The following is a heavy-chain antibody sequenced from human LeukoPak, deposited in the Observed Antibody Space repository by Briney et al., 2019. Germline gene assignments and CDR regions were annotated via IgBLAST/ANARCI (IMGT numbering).Heavy chain of an antibody. Sequence: ASVTLSCTASGYTFTGYYMHWVRQAPGQGLEWMGWINPNSGGTNYAQKFPGRVTMTRDTSISTAYMELSRLRSDDTAVYYCARDRGDYYDSSGYSFYYYYYMDVWGKGTTVTVSS. CDR3: ARDRGDYYDSSGYSFYYYYYMDV. D-gene: IGHD3-22*01. CDR1: GYTFTGYY. J-gene: IGHJ6*03. CDR2: INPNSGGT. V-gene: IGHV1-2*02.